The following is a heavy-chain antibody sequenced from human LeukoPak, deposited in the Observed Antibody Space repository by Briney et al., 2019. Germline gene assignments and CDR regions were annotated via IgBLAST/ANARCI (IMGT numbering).Heavy chain of an antibody. V-gene: IGHV3-53*05. Sequence: GGSLRLSCAASGFTVSSDYMSWVRQAPGKGLEGVSVIYSGGSTYYADSVKGGLTISRDKSKNTLYLQMNSLRFEDTAMYYCARILFDPWGQGTLVTVSS. CDR1: GFTVSSDY. CDR2: IYSGGST. CDR3: ARILFDP. J-gene: IGHJ5*02.